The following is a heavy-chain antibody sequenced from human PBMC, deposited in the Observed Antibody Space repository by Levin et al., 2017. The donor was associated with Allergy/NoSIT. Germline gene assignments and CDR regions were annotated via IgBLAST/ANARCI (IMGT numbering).Heavy chain of an antibody. CDR1: GGSIRSSY. D-gene: IGHD6-19*01. CDR3: ARGPQYTRGWYWFDP. Sequence: SQTLSLTCTVSGGSIRSSYLSWLRQPPGKGLEWIGYIYYSGSTTSNPSLKSRVTISVDTSKNQFSLKLSSVTAADTAVYYCARGPQYTRGWYWFDPWGQGTLVTVSS. CDR2: IYYSGST. V-gene: IGHV4-59*01. J-gene: IGHJ5*02.